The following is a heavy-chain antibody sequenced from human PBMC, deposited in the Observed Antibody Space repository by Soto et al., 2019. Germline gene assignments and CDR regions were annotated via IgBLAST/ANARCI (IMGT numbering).Heavy chain of an antibody. V-gene: IGHV1-18*01. CDR1: GYTFISYG. CDR3: AIDGFVAGPPKRVSPYYFDY. Sequence: ASVKVSCKASGYTFISYGISWVRQAPVQGLEWMGWISAYNGNTNYAQKLQRRVTMTTDTSTSTAYMELRSLRSDDTAVYYCAIDGFVAGPPKRVSPYYFDYWGEGRLVTVYS. D-gene: IGHD6-19*01. CDR2: ISAYNGNT. J-gene: IGHJ4*02.